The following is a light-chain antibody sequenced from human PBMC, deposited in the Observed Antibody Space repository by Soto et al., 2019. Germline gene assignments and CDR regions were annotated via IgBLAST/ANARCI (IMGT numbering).Light chain of an antibody. J-gene: IGKJ1*01. Sequence: DIQMTQSHSTLSASVGDRVTITCRASQSISSWLAWYQQKPGKAPKLLIYKASSLESGVPSRFSGSGSGTEFTLNISSLQPDDFATYYCQQYNSFPWTFGQGTKVEIK. V-gene: IGKV1-5*03. CDR2: KAS. CDR1: QSISSW. CDR3: QQYNSFPWT.